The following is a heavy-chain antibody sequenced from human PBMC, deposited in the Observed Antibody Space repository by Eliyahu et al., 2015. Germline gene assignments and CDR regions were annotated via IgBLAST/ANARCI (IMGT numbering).Heavy chain of an antibody. V-gene: IGHV4-59*01. CDR3: ARRLYDSSGYYYFSHAFDI. D-gene: IGHD3-22*01. CDR2: IYYSGST. Sequence: QVQLQESGPGLVKPSETLSLTCXVSGGSISSYYWSWIRQPPGKGLEWIGYIYYSGSTNYNPSLKSRVTISVDTSKNQFSLKLSSVTAADTAVYYCARRLYDSSGYYYFSHAFDIWGQGTMVTVSS. CDR1: GGSISSYY. J-gene: IGHJ3*02.